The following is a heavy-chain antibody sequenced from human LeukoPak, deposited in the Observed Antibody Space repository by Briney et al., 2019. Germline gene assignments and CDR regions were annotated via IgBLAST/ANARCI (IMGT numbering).Heavy chain of an antibody. J-gene: IGHJ4*02. CDR3: ARSGYSYGYKDY. Sequence: PSETLSLTCTVSGGSISSYYWSWIRQPPGKGLEWIGYIYYSGSTNYNPSLKSRVTISVDTSKNQFSLKLSSVTAADTAVYYCARSGYSYGYKDYRGQGTLVTVSS. CDR1: GGSISSYY. CDR2: IYYSGST. V-gene: IGHV4-59*01. D-gene: IGHD5-18*01.